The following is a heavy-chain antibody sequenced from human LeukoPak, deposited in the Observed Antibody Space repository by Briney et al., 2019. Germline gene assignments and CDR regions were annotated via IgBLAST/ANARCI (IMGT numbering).Heavy chain of an antibody. CDR1: GFTFSSYG. V-gene: IGHV3-30*18. J-gene: IGHJ4*02. D-gene: IGHD3-22*01. Sequence: PGGSLRLSCAASGFTFSSYGMHWVRQAPGKGLEWVAVISYDGSNKYYADSVKGRFTISRDNSKNTLYLQMNSLRAEDTAVYYCAKAIVYYYDSSGLDYWGQGTLVTVSS. CDR2: ISYDGSNK. CDR3: AKAIVYYYDSSGLDY.